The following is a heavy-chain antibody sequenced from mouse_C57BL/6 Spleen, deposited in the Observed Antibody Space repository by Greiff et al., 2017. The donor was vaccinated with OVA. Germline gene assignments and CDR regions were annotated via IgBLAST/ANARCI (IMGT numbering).Heavy chain of an antibody. D-gene: IGHD4-1*01. CDR3: ARLELTGNAYAMDY. Sequence: VQLQQPGAELVKPGASVKLSCKASGYTFTSYWMTWVKQRPGQGLEWIGDIYPGSGSTNYNEKFKSKATLTVDTSSSTAYMQLSSLTSEDSAVYYGARLELTGNAYAMDYWGQGTSVTVPS. CDR2: IYPGSGST. V-gene: IGHV1-55*01. J-gene: IGHJ4*01. CDR1: GYTFTSYW.